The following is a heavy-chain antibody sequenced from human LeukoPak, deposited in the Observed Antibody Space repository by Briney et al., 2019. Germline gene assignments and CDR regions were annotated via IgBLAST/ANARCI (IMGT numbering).Heavy chain of an antibody. CDR3: AKGTPIVVVPAAIPNAFDI. V-gene: IGHV3-9*01. Sequence: GGSLRLSCAASGFTFDDYAMHWVRQAPVKGLEWVSGISWNSGSIGYADSVKGRFTISRDNAKNSLYLQMNSLRAEDTALYYCAKGTPIVVVPAAIPNAFDIWGQGTMVTVSS. CDR1: GFTFDDYA. CDR2: ISWNSGSI. J-gene: IGHJ3*02. D-gene: IGHD2-2*02.